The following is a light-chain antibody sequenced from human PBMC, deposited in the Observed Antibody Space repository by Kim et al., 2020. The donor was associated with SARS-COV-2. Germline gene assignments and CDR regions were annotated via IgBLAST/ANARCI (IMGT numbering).Light chain of an antibody. V-gene: IGKV3-20*01. J-gene: IGKJ4*01. CDR1: RSVANQ. CDR3: HQYNSAPPLT. Sequence: SPGERAPPSCRASRSVANQLAWYQQKPGQAPRTLIYDASNRAIGIPDKFSGSGSGTDFTLTISRLEPEDSALYYCHQYNSAPPLTFGGGTKVDIK. CDR2: DAS.